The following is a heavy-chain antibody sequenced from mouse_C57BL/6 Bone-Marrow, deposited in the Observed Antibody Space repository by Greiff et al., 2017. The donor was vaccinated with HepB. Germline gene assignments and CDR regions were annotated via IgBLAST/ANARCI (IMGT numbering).Heavy chain of an antibody. Sequence: EVQGVESGAELVRPGASVKLSCTASGFNIKDDYMHWVKQRPEQGLEWIGWIDPENGDTEYASKFQGKATITADTSSNTAYLQLSSLTSEDTAVYYFTTGIYYGSSSLFAYWGQGTLVTVSA. D-gene: IGHD1-1*01. V-gene: IGHV14-4*01. CDR1: GFNIKDDY. J-gene: IGHJ3*01. CDR2: IDPENGDT. CDR3: TTGIYYGSSSLFAY.